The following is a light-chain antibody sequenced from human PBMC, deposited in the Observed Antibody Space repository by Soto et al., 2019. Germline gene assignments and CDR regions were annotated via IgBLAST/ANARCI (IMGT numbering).Light chain of an antibody. CDR1: QSVSTY. V-gene: IGKV3-11*01. CDR2: DAS. Sequence: EIVLTQSPATLSLSPGERATLSCRASQSVSTYLAWYQQKPGQAPRLLIYDASIKATGIPARFSGSGSGTDFTLTISSLEPEDCAVYYCQQRTNWPPMYTFGQGTKLEI. J-gene: IGKJ2*01. CDR3: QQRTNWPPMYT.